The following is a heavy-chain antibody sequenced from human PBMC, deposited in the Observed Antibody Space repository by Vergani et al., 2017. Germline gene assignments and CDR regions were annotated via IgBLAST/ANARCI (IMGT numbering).Heavy chain of an antibody. V-gene: IGHV5-51*01. D-gene: IGHD2-8*02. CDR2: LYPGDSDT. Sequence: EVQLVQSGAEVKKPGESLKISCKGSGYSFTSYWIGWVRQMPGKGLEWRGILYPGDSDTRYSPSFQGQGTISADKSISTAYLQGSSLKASDTAMYYCARQVSSGGATNWFDPWGQGTLVTVSS. CDR3: ARQVSSGGATNWFDP. CDR1: GYSFTSYW. J-gene: IGHJ5*02.